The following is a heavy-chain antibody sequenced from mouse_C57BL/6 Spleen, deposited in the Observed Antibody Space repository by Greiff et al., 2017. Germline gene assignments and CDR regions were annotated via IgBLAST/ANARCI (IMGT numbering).Heavy chain of an antibody. CDR1: GYTFTDYY. J-gene: IGHJ1*03. CDR2: IYPGSGNT. CDR3: AREYYGNYWYFDV. V-gene: IGHV1-76*01. Sequence: QVQLQQSGAELVRPGASVKLSCKASGYTFTDYYINWVKQRPGQGLEWIARIYPGSGNTYYNEKFKGKATLTAEKSSSTAYMQLSSLTSEDSAVYFCAREYYGNYWYFDVWGTGTTVTVSS. D-gene: IGHD2-1*01.